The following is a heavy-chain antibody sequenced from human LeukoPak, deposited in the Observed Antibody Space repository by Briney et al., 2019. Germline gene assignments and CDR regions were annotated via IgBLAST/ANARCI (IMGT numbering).Heavy chain of an antibody. J-gene: IGHJ6*02. CDR3: ARERHCSSTSCYYYYYYSIDV. D-gene: IGHD2-2*01. V-gene: IGHV3-33*01. CDR2: IWYDGSNR. CDR1: GFTFSSYG. Sequence: GGSLRLSCAASGFTFSSYGMHWVRQAPGKGLEWVAVIWYDGSNRYYADSVKGRFTISRDNSKNTLYLQMNSLRAEDTAVYYCARERHCSSTSCYYYYYYSIDVWGQGTTVTVSS.